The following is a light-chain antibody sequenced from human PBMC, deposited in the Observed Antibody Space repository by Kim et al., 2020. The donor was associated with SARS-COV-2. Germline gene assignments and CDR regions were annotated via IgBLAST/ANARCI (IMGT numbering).Light chain of an antibody. CDR1: QSVGTN. CDR3: QHYSDWPQ. CDR2: GAS. Sequence: PGEGATLSCRASQSVGTNLAWYQRKPGQAPRLLIYGASTRATGIPARFSGSGSGTDFTLSISSLQSEDFAVYFCQHYSDWPQFGQGNKLEIK. J-gene: IGKJ2*01. V-gene: IGKV3-15*01.